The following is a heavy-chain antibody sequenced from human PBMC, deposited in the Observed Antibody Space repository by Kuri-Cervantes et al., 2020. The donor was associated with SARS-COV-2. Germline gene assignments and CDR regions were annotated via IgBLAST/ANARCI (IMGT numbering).Heavy chain of an antibody. Sequence: SVKVSCKASGGTFSSYAISWVRQAPGQGLEWMGRIIPIFGIANYAQKFQGRVTIIADKSTSTAYMELSSLRSEDTAVHYCARRVVVTAILDDAFDIWGQGTMVTVSS. CDR2: IIPIFGIA. V-gene: IGHV1-69*04. CDR1: GGTFSSYA. J-gene: IGHJ3*02. CDR3: ARRVVVTAILDDAFDI. D-gene: IGHD2-21*02.